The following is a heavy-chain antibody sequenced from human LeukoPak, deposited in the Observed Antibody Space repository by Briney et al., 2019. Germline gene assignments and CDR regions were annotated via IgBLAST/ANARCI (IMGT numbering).Heavy chain of an antibody. V-gene: IGHV3-7*01. J-gene: IGHJ3*02. Sequence: PGGSLRLSCAASGFTFSSYWMSWVRQAPGKGLEWVANIKQDGSEKYYVDSVKGRFTISRDNAKNSLYLQMNSLRAEDTAVYYCAREGIVVVLYAFDIWGQGTMVTVSS. CDR2: IKQDGSEK. CDR3: AREGIVVVLYAFDI. D-gene: IGHD2-2*01. CDR1: GFTFSSYW.